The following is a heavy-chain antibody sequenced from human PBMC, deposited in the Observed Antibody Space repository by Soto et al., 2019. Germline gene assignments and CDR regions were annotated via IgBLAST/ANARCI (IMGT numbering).Heavy chain of an antibody. CDR1: GVSSSGGGYS. CDR3: ARGLNSDKVDY. D-gene: IGHD3-9*01. J-gene: IGHJ4*02. Sequence: PLETLSLTCTVSGVSSSGGGYSLSWIRQSPGKGLEWIGHIYNSESIYNNPSLNSRIAISVDKSKNQFSLRLRSVTAADTAVYYCARGLNSDKVDYWGQGILVTVS. CDR2: IYNSESI. V-gene: IGHV4-30-4*01.